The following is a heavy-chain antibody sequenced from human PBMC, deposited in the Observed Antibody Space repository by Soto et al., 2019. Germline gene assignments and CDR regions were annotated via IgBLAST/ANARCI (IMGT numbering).Heavy chain of an antibody. CDR2: IIPIFGTA. D-gene: IGHD5-12*01. CDR1: GGTFSSYA. V-gene: IGHV1-69*06. CDR3: ARRRDGYNQDAFDI. Sequence: QVQLVQSGAEVKKPGSSVKVSCKASGGTFSSYAISWVRQAPGQGLEWLGGIIPIFGTANYAQKFQGRVTITADKSTSTAYMELSSLRSEDTAVYYCARRRDGYNQDAFDIWGQGTMVTVSS. J-gene: IGHJ3*02.